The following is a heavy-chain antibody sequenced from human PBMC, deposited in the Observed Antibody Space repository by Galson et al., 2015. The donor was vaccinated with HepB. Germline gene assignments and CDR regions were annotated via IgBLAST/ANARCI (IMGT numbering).Heavy chain of an antibody. CDR3: ARGTLEDSISWGTCFDP. CDR1: GGSISSVGYY. D-gene: IGHD6-13*01. Sequence: TLSLTCTVSGGSISSVGYYWSWIRQHPGKGLEWIGNIYYSGSTYYNPSLKSRATISVDTSKNQFSLKLSSVTAADAAVYYCARGTLEDSISWGTCFDPWGPGTLVTVSS. J-gene: IGHJ5*02. CDR2: IYYSGST. V-gene: IGHV4-31*03.